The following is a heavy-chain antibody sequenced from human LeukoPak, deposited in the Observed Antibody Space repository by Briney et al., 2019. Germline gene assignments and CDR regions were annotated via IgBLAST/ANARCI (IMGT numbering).Heavy chain of an antibody. Sequence: SSETLSLTCTVSGGSISSYYWSWIRQPPGKGLEWIGNIYYSGSTNYNPSLTSRLSMSVDLSKNQFSLRLNSVTAADTAVYYCAREATTVTPNDYWGQGTLVTVSS. D-gene: IGHD4-11*01. J-gene: IGHJ4*02. CDR2: IYYSGST. CDR3: AREATTVTPNDY. CDR1: GGSISSYY. V-gene: IGHV4-59*01.